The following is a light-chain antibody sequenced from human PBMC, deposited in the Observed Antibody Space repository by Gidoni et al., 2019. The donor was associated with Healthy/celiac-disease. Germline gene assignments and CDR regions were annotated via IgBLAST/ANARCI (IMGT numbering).Light chain of an antibody. V-gene: IGKV3-20*01. CDR1: QSVSSSY. Sequence: EIVLTQSPGTLSLSPGESATLSCRASQSVSSSYLAWYQQKPGQAPRLLIYGASSRATGIPERFSGSGSGTDFTLTISRLEPEDFAVYYCQQYGSSVYTFGQGTKLEIK. J-gene: IGKJ2*01. CDR2: GAS. CDR3: QQYGSSVYT.